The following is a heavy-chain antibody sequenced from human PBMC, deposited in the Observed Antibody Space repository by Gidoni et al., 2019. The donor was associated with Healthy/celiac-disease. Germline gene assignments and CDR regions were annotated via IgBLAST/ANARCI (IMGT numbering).Heavy chain of an antibody. D-gene: IGHD2-15*01. Sequence: EVQLVESGGGLVQPGGSLRLSCASPGFTFSSYSLNWCRQAPGKGLEWVSYISSSSSTIYYADSVKGRFTISRDNAKNSLYLQMNSLRDEDTAVYYCARDGYCSGGSCYTDYYYGMDVWGQGTTVTVSS. CDR3: ARDGYCSGGSCYTDYYYGMDV. CDR2: ISSSSSTI. V-gene: IGHV3-48*02. J-gene: IGHJ6*02. CDR1: GFTFSSYS.